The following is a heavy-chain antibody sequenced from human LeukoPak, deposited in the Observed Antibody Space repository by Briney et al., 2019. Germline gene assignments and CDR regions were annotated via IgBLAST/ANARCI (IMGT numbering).Heavy chain of an antibody. CDR3: AREDAWSGYYRAFDY. J-gene: IGHJ4*02. D-gene: IGHD3-3*01. V-gene: IGHV1-2*06. CDR1: GYTFTGYY. CDR2: INPNSGGT. Sequence: GASVKVSCKASGYTFTGYYMHWVRQAPGQGLEWMGRINPNSGGTNYAQKFQGRVTMTRDTSIGTAYMELSRLRSDDTAVYYCAREDAWSGYYRAFDYWGQGTLVTVSS.